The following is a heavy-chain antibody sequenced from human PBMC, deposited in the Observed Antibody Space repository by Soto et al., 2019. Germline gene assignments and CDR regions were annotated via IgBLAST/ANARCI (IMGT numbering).Heavy chain of an antibody. D-gene: IGHD3-16*01. CDR3: ARHGGYYFDY. Sequence: PSEALSLTCAVYSGSFSGYYFSWIRQPPGKGLEWIGEIYHGLSIVYNPSLKSRVTISGDSSKNQFSLKLSSVTAADTAVYYCARHGGYYFDYWGQGTLVTVSS. J-gene: IGHJ4*02. CDR2: IYHGLSI. CDR1: SGSFSGYY. V-gene: IGHV4-34*01.